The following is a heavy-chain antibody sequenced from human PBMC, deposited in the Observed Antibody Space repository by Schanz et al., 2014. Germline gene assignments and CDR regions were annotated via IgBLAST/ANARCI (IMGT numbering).Heavy chain of an antibody. V-gene: IGHV3-48*01. CDR1: GFTFGDYA. CDR3: AKSLESCPGGRCSRGYFDY. J-gene: IGHJ4*02. Sequence: EVQLLESGGGLVQPGGSLRLSCAASGFTFGDYAMTWVRQAPGKGLEWVSYVSRSTPDIYYADSVKGRFTMSRDNAKNSVFLQMNSLRAEDTAVYYCAKSLESCPGGRCSRGYFDYWGQGTLVTVSS. D-gene: IGHD2-8*02. CDR2: VSRSTPDI.